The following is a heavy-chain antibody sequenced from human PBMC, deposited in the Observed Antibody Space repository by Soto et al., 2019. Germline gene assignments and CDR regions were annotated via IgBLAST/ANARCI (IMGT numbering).Heavy chain of an antibody. V-gene: IGHV5-51*01. CDR1: GYSLINNFSKYW. Sequence: GESLKISCKASGYSLINNFSKYWIGWARQMPGKGLEWMGIIYPDGSKIQYSPSFQGQVTISADKSTSTAYLQWRSLKSSDTDMSYRAIQDVWGKGTTVNASS. CDR2: IYPDGSKI. CDR3: AIQDV. J-gene: IGHJ6*01.